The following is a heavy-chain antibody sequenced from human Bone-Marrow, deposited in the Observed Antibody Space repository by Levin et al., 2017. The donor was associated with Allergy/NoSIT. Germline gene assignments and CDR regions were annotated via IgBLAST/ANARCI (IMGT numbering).Heavy chain of an antibody. CDR1: GFTFSSYW. CDR2: IKPDGSEY. J-gene: IGHJ4*02. CDR3: ARGGY. Sequence: GGSLRLSCVASGFTFSSYWMHWVRQAPGKGLECVANIKPDGSEYYYVDSVKGRFTISRDNTKNSLYLQMNSMRAEDTAVYYCARGGYWGQGTPVTVSS. V-gene: IGHV3-7*01.